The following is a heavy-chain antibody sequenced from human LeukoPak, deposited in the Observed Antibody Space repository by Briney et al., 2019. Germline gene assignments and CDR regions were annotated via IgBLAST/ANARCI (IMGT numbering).Heavy chain of an antibody. CDR3: AKPSRPLWFGEHNDAFDI. Sequence: GGSLRLSCAASGFTFSSYGMHGVRQAPGKGLEWVAVISYDGSNKYYADSVKGRFTISRDNSKSTLYLQMNSLRAEDTAVYYCAKPSRPLWFGEHNDAFDIWGQGTMVTVSS. D-gene: IGHD3-10*01. CDR1: GFTFSSYG. CDR2: ISYDGSNK. V-gene: IGHV3-30*18. J-gene: IGHJ3*02.